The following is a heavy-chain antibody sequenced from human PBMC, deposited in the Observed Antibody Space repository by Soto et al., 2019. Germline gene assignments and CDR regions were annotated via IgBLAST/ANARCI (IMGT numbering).Heavy chain of an antibody. D-gene: IGHD2-8*01. V-gene: IGHV3-23*01. CDR3: AKGLYDDFDY. CDR1: GFTFRNYA. CDR2: LSASGDNT. Sequence: GGSLRLSCAASGFTFRNYAMSWVRQAPGKGLEWVSGLSASGDNTYYADSVKGRFTISRDNSEDTLYLQMNSLRVEDTAVLYCAKGLYDDFDYWGQGTLVTVSS. J-gene: IGHJ4*02.